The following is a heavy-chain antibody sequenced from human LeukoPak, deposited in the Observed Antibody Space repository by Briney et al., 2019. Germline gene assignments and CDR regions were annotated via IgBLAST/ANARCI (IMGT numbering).Heavy chain of an antibody. Sequence: TSETLSLTCTVSGGSISSYYWSWIRKPPGKGLEWFGYIYYSGSTNYNPSLKSRVTISVDTSKNQFSLKLSSVTAADTAVYYCAGKELSTNYYYGMDVWGQGTTVTVSS. D-gene: IGHD3-16*02. CDR2: IYYSGST. V-gene: IGHV4-59*01. J-gene: IGHJ6*02. CDR3: AGKELSTNYYYGMDV. CDR1: GGSISSYY.